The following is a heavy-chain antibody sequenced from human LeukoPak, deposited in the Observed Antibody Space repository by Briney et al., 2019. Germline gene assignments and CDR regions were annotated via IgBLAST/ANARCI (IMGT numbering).Heavy chain of an antibody. CDR1: GYTFTSYG. CDR2: ISAYNGNT. Sequence: EASVKVSCKASGYTFTSYGISWVGQAPGQGLEWMGWISAYNGNTNYAQKLQGRVTMTTDTSTSTAYMELRSLRSDDTAVYYCASARGSYNWNYHWFEPWGQGTLVTVSS. V-gene: IGHV1-18*01. J-gene: IGHJ5*02. D-gene: IGHD1-7*01. CDR3: ASARGSYNWNYHWFEP.